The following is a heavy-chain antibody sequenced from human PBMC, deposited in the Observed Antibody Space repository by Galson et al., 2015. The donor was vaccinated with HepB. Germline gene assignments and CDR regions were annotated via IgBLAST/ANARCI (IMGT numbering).Heavy chain of an antibody. Sequence: SVKVSCKASGGTFSSYTISWVRQAPGQGLEWMGRIIPILGIANYAQKFQGRVTITADKSTSTAYMELSSLRSEDTAVYYCARDGPQLSDSSGYYYYYYGMDVWGQGTTVTVSS. V-gene: IGHV1-69*04. CDR3: ARDGPQLSDSSGYYYYYYGMDV. D-gene: IGHD3-22*01. CDR1: GGTFSSYT. CDR2: IIPILGIA. J-gene: IGHJ6*02.